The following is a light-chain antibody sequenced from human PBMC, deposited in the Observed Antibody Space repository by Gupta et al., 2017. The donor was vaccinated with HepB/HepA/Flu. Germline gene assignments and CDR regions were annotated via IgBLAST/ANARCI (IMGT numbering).Light chain of an antibody. CDR3: AAWDASLNTVV. CDR2: SNN. CDR1: SSNIGTNI. Sequence: QSVMTQLPSASGTPGHRLTISCSGSSSNIGTNIVNWYQQLPGTAPKLLIHSNNERPSGVPDRFSGSKSGTSASLAISGLQPEDEADYYCAAWDASLNTVVFGGGTKLTVL. V-gene: IGLV1-44*01. J-gene: IGLJ2*01.